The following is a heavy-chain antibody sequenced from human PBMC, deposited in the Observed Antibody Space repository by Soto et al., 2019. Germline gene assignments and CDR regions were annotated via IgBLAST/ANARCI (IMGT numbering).Heavy chain of an antibody. D-gene: IGHD3-10*02. Sequence: PSETLSLTCAVYVESLSAYYWTWIRQPPGKGLEWIGEINQIGSTNYNPSLKSRVTMSADTSKKHFSLKVTSVTAADTAVYYCARGTVYVPFLFPCLDVWGQGTTVTVSS. CDR2: INQIGST. V-gene: IGHV4-34*01. J-gene: IGHJ6*02. CDR3: ARGTVYVPFLFPCLDV. CDR1: VESLSAYY.